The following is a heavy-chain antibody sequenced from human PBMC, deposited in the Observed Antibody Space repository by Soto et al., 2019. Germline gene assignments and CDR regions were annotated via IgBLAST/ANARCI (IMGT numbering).Heavy chain of an antibody. CDR3: ATVFDV. CDR1: GFTFRSHR. V-gene: IGHV3-74*01. J-gene: IGHJ4*02. Sequence: EVQLVESGGGLVQPGGSLRVSCAASGFTFRSHRIHWVRQAPGKGLEWVSRIDSDGGGTSYEDSVNGRFTISTDNAENTVYLQMNGLRVEVTSVYYCATVFDVWGQGTLGTVSS. D-gene: IGHD4-17*01. CDR2: IDSDGGGT.